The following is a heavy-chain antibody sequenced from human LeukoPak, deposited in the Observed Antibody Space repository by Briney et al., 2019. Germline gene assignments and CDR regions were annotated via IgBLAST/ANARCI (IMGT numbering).Heavy chain of an antibody. D-gene: IGHD7-27*01. V-gene: IGHV1-69*05. Sequence: ASVKVSCKASGGTFSSYAISWVRQAPGQGLEWMGRIIPIFGTANYAQKFQGRVTITTDESTSTAYMELSSLRSEDMAVYYCARDLNWVSDYWGQGTLVTVSS. CDR2: IIPIFGTA. CDR3: ARDLNWVSDY. CDR1: GGTFSSYA. J-gene: IGHJ4*02.